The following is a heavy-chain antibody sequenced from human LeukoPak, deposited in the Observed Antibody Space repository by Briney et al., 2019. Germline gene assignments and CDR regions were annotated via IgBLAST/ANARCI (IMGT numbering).Heavy chain of an antibody. J-gene: IGHJ3*02. Sequence: ASVKVSCKASGYTFTGYYMHWVRQAPGQGLEWMGWINPNSGGTNYAQKFQGRVTMTRDTSISTAYMELSRPRSEDTAVYYCARSVWFGENDAFDIWGQGTVVTVSS. CDR2: INPNSGGT. CDR1: GYTFTGYY. CDR3: ARSVWFGENDAFDI. D-gene: IGHD3-10*01. V-gene: IGHV1-2*02.